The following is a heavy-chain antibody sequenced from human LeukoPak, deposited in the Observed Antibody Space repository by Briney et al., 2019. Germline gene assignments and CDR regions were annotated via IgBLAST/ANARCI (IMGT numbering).Heavy chain of an antibody. D-gene: IGHD2-15*01. CDR2: IYYSGST. CDR1: GGSISSYY. J-gene: IGHJ4*02. Sequence: SETLSLTCTVSGGSISSYYWSWIRQPPGKGLEWIGYIYYSGSTNYNPSLKSRVTISVDTSKNQFSLKLSSVTAADTAVYYCARTGYCSGNSCYLNPIDYWGQGTLVTVSS. V-gene: IGHV4-59*01. CDR3: ARTGYCSGNSCYLNPIDY.